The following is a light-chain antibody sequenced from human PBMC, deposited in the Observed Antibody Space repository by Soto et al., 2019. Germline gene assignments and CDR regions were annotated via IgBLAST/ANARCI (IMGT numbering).Light chain of an antibody. CDR3: EHYGSSQYT. J-gene: IGKJ2*01. V-gene: IGKV3-20*01. CDR1: QSVSSSY. Sequence: EIVLTQSPGTLSLSPGERATLSCRASQSVSSSYLAWYQQKPGQAPRLLISGASSRATGIPDRFSGSGSERDFPLTISRLETEDFAVYYCEHYGSSQYTFGQGTKLEIK. CDR2: GAS.